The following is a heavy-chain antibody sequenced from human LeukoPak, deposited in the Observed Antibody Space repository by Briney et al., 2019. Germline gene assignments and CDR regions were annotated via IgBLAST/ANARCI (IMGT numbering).Heavy chain of an antibody. CDR3: AKDKWSGAVKFNWFDP. V-gene: IGHV3-53*05. CDR2: IYSGGRA. CDR1: GFTFSSNF. Sequence: GGSLRLSCAASGFTFSSNFMSWVRQAPGEGLEWVAVIYSGGRADYADSVKGRFTISRDNAKNSLYLQMNSLRVEDTALYYCAKDKWSGAVKFNWFDPWGQGTLVTVSS. D-gene: IGHD6-19*01. J-gene: IGHJ5*02.